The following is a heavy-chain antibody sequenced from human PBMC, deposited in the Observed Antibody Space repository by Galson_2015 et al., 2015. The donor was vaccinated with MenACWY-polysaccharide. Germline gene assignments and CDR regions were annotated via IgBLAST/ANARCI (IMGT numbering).Heavy chain of an antibody. CDR1: GFTFSSYW. D-gene: IGHD2-2*03. Sequence: SLRLSCAASGFTFSSYWMSWVRQAPGKGLEWVANIKQDGSEKYYVDSVKGRFTISRDSAKNSVSPQMNSLRAEDTAVYYCARCLGFCGSTSCSGCDVWGQGTTVTVSS. CDR2: IKQDGSEK. V-gene: IGHV3-7*01. J-gene: IGHJ6*02. CDR3: ARCLGFCGSTSCSGCDV.